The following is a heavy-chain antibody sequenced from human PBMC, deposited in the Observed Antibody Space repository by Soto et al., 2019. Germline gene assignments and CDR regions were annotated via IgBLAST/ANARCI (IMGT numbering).Heavy chain of an antibody. CDR3: AKGFAGPRRPFDY. CDR2: ISYDGSNK. Sequence: GGSLRLSCAASGFTFSSYGMHWVRQAPGKGLEWVAVISYDGSNKYYADSVKGRFTISRDNSKNTLYLQMNSLRAEDTAVYYCAKGFAGPRRPFDYWGQGTLVTVSS. CDR1: GFTFSSYG. V-gene: IGHV3-30*18. J-gene: IGHJ4*02. D-gene: IGHD2-21*01.